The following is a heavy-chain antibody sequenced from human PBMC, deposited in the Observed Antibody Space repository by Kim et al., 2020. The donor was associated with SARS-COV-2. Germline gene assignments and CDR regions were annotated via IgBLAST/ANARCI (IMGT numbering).Heavy chain of an antibody. CDR3: AKDKILAAPTSYYFDY. Sequence: GGSLRLSCAASGFTFSSYAMSWVRQAPGKGLEWVSAISGSGGSTYYADSVKGRFTISRDNSKNTLYLQMNSLRAEDTAVYYCAKDKILAAPTSYYFDYWGQGTLVTVSS. CDR1: GFTFSSYA. V-gene: IGHV3-23*01. J-gene: IGHJ4*02. D-gene: IGHD6-6*01. CDR2: ISGSGGST.